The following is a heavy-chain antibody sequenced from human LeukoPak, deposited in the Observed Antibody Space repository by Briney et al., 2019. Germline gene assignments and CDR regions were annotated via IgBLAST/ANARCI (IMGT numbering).Heavy chain of an antibody. CDR3: TRARSSSSLDAFDV. V-gene: IGHV4-59*02. CDR1: GVSVSSFY. J-gene: IGHJ3*01. D-gene: IGHD6-6*01. Sequence: PSETLSLTCAVSGVSVSSFYWSWIRQPPGKGLEWIGYFYYSGSTNYNSSLKSRVTMSGDTSKNQFSLRLTSVSAADTAVYYCTRARSSSSLDAFDVWGQETMVTVSS. CDR2: FYYSGST.